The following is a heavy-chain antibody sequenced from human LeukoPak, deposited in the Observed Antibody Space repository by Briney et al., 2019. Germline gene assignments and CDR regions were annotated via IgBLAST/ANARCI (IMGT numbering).Heavy chain of an antibody. CDR3: ARGLRQAGLAPLEF. Sequence: PGGSLRLSCAASGFSVSLYGMHWVRQAPGKGLEWVAFLRPDTNSEHYAVSVKGRFAISRDTSKDTLNLQMRSLRVEDTALYYCARGLRQAGLAPLEFWGQGTQVIVSS. CDR2: LRPDTNSE. D-gene: IGHD3-10*01. CDR1: GFSVSLYG. V-gene: IGHV3-30*02. J-gene: IGHJ4*02.